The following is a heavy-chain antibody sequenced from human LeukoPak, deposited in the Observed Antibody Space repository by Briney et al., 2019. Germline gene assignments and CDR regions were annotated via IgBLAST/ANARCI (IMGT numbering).Heavy chain of an antibody. V-gene: IGHV5-51*01. CDR1: GYSFTSYW. Sequence: GESLKISCKGSGYSFTSYWIGWVRQMPGKGLEWMGIIYPGDSDTRYSPSFQGQVTISADKSISTAYLQWSSLKASDTAMYYCARQGRYCSSTSCYGWFDPWGQGTLVTVSS. CDR2: IYPGDSDT. J-gene: IGHJ5*02. CDR3: ARQGRYCSSTSCYGWFDP. D-gene: IGHD2-2*01.